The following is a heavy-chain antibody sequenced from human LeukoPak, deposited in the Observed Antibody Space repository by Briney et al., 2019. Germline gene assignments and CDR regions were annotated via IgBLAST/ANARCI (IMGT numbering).Heavy chain of an antibody. CDR1: GFSFSSYT. D-gene: IGHD3-16*01. Sequence: GGSLRLSCAASGFSFSSYTMNWVRQAPGKGLQWVSSISGDSDYIYYADSMKGRFTVSRDNSKNSLYLQMDSLRAEDTAVYYCMRGGGDYWGQGTLVTVSS. CDR3: MRGGGDY. CDR2: ISGDSDYI. V-gene: IGHV3-21*01. J-gene: IGHJ4*02.